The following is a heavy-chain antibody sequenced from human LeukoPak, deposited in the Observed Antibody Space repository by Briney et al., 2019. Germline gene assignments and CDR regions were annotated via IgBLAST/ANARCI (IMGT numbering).Heavy chain of an antibody. CDR3: AKGAPYYYDSSGPSPFDY. CDR1: GFTFSSYE. V-gene: IGHV3-48*03. Sequence: GSLRLSCAASGFTFSSYEMNWVRQAPGKGLEWVSYISSSGSTIYYADSVKGRFTISRDNSKNTLYLQMNSLRAEDTAVYYCAKGAPYYYDSSGPSPFDYWGQGTLVTVSS. D-gene: IGHD3-22*01. J-gene: IGHJ4*02. CDR2: ISSSGSTI.